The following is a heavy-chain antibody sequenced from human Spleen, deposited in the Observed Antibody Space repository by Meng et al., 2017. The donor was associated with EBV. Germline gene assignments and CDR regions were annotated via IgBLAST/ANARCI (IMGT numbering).Heavy chain of an antibody. CDR1: GGSISSGGYY. CDR2: IDYSGST. J-gene: IGHJ4*02. V-gene: IGHV4-30-4*02. D-gene: IGHD2-8*01. Sequence: HLTESGPGRVKCPDTLSLTCFVSGGSISSGGYYWSWIRQPPGKGLEWIWYIDYSGSTYYNPSLKSRVTISVDTSKNQFSLKLSSVTAADTAVYYCARARRNGYYFDYWGQGTLVTVSS. CDR3: ARARRNGYYFDY.